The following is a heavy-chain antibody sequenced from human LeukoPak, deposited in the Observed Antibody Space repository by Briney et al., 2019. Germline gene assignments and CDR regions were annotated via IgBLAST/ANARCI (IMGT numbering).Heavy chain of an antibody. CDR1: GFTCSSYW. J-gene: IGHJ4*02. Sequence: QTGGSLRLSCAASGFTCSSYWMSWVRQAPGKGVEWVANIKQDGSEKYYVDSVKGRFTISRDNTKNSLYLQMNSLRAEDTAVYYCARDGYSSSSVLRYWGQGTLVTVSS. CDR3: ARDGYSSSSVLRY. V-gene: IGHV3-7*01. D-gene: IGHD6-6*01. CDR2: IKQDGSEK.